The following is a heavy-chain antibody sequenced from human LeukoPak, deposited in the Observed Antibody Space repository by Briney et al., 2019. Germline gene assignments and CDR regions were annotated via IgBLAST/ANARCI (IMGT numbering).Heavy chain of an antibody. Sequence: GGSLRLSCAASGFTFSSYGMSWVRQAPGKGLEWVSSISSSSSYIYYADSVKGRFTISRDNAKNSLYLQMNSLRAEDTAVYYCATGMTTVSSVDYWGQGTLVTVSS. D-gene: IGHD4-17*01. CDR3: ATGMTTVSSVDY. V-gene: IGHV3-21*01. J-gene: IGHJ4*02. CDR1: GFTFSSYG. CDR2: ISSSSSYI.